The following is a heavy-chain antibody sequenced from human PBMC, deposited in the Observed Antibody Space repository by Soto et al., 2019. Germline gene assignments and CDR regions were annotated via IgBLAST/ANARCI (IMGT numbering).Heavy chain of an antibody. Sequence: SETLSLTCTVSGGSISSGGYYWSWIRQHPGKGLEWIGYIYYSGSTYYNPSLKSRVTISVDTSKNQFSLKLSSVTAADTAVYYCARDPGRWPQFQDTYYYYGMDVWGQGTTVTVSS. V-gene: IGHV4-31*03. CDR3: ARDPGRWPQFQDTYYYYGMDV. CDR1: GGSISSGGYY. J-gene: IGHJ6*02. D-gene: IGHD2-21*01. CDR2: IYYSGST.